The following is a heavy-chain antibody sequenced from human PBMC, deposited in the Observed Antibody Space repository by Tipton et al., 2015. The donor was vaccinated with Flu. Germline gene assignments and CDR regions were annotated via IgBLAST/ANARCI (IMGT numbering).Heavy chain of an antibody. Sequence: QVQLVQSGAEVKKPGASVKVSCKASGYTFTSYGINWVRQAPGQGLEWMGWISPYNGNTNYAQNLQGRVTMTTDTSTSTAYMELRSLRSDDTALYYCARWGLGYNNTNGGYFYYYMDVWGKGTTVTVSS. D-gene: IGHD5-24*01. J-gene: IGHJ6*03. CDR2: ISPYNGNT. V-gene: IGHV1-18*04. CDR1: GYTFTSYG. CDR3: ARWGLGYNNTNGGYFYYYMDV.